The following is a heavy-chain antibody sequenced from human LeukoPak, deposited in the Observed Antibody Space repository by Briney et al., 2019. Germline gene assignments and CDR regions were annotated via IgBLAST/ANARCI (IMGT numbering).Heavy chain of an antibody. CDR3: ARDNVCHRGLRRQNGFDP. D-gene: IGHD2-8*01. Sequence: SGGSLRLSCAASGFTFSSYEMNWVRQAPGKGLEWVSYINSSGSTIYYADSEKGRFTISRDNAKTSLYLQTNSLRAEDTAVYYCARDNVCHRGLRRQNGFDPWGQGTLVTVSS. CDR1: GFTFSSYE. J-gene: IGHJ5*02. V-gene: IGHV3-48*03. CDR2: INSSGSTI.